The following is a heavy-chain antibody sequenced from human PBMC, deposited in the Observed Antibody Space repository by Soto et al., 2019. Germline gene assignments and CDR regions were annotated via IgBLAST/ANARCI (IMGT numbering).Heavy chain of an antibody. D-gene: IGHD7-27*01. CDR1: VFTFISYA. Sequence: PGWSLRLSCASSVFTFISYAMSWVRQAPGKGLEWVSAISGSGGSTYYADSVKGRFTISRDNSKNTLYLQMNSLRAEDTAVYYCAKDPVTGALLIPYYGMDVWGQGTTVTVSS. V-gene: IGHV3-23*01. J-gene: IGHJ6*02. CDR3: AKDPVTGALLIPYYGMDV. CDR2: ISGSGGST.